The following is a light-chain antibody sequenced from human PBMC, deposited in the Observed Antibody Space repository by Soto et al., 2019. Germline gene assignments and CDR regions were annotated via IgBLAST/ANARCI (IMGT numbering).Light chain of an antibody. J-gene: IGLJ1*01. CDR2: DVS. V-gene: IGLV2-14*01. Sequence: QSVLTQPASVSGSPGQSITISCTGTSSDVGGYSYVSWYRQLPGKAPKLMIYDVSDRPSGVSNRFSGSKSGNTASLTISGLQAEDEADYYCSSYTSSSLYVFGTGTKLTVL. CDR3: SSYTSSSLYV. CDR1: SSDVGGYSY.